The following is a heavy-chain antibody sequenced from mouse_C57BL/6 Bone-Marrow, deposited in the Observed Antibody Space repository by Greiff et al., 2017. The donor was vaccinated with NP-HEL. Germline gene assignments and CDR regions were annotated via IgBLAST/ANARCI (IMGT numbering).Heavy chain of an antibody. CDR3: ARELGRNWFAY. D-gene: IGHD4-1*01. V-gene: IGHV5-6*01. J-gene: IGHJ3*01. CDR2: ISSGGSYT. Sequence: EVQRVESGGDLVKPGGSLKLSCAASGFTFSSYGMSWVRQTPDKRLEWVATISSGGSYTYYPDSVKGRFTISRDNAKNTLYLQMSSLKSEDTAMYYCARELGRNWFAYWGQGTLVTVSA. CDR1: GFTFSSYG.